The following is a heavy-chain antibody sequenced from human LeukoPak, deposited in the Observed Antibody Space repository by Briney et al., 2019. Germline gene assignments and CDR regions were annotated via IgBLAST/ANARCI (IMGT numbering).Heavy chain of an antibody. V-gene: IGHV4-59*08. CDR1: GGSISSYY. Sequence: KTSETLSLTCTVSGGSISSYYWSWIRQPPGKGLEWIGYIYYSGSTNYNPSLKSRVTISVDTSKNQFSLKLSSVTAADTAVYYCARHDSGITATTYAFDYWGQGTLVTVSS. CDR3: ARHDSGITATTYAFDY. CDR2: IYYSGST. J-gene: IGHJ4*02. D-gene: IGHD1-7*01.